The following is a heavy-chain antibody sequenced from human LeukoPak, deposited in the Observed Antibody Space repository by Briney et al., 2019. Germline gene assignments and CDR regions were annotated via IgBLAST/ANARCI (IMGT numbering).Heavy chain of an antibody. Sequence: SETLSLTCAVPGGSISSSNWWSWVRQPPGKGLEWIGEINHSGSTNYNPSLKSRVTISVDTSKNQFSLKLSSVTAADTAVYYCARRRWYGIYDSSGYYPSWGQGTLVTVSS. V-gene: IGHV4-4*02. CDR2: INHSGST. D-gene: IGHD3-22*01. CDR3: ARRRWYGIYDSSGYYPS. J-gene: IGHJ4*02. CDR1: GGSISSSNW.